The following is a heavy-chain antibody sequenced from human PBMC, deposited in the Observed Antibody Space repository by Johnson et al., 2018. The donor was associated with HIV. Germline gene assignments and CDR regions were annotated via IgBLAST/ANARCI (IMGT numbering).Heavy chain of an antibody. Sequence: QVQLVESGGGVVQPGRSLRLSCAASGFTFSSYAMHWVRQAPGKGLEWVAVISYDGSNKYYADSVKGRFTISRDNSKNTLYLQMNSLRAEDTAVYYCARGRISRIRVDLRGGCFEIWGQGTTVTVSS. D-gene: IGHD3-22*01. CDR2: ISYDGSNK. CDR1: GFTFSSYA. CDR3: ARGRISRIRVDLRGGCFEI. V-gene: IGHV3-30-3*01. J-gene: IGHJ3*02.